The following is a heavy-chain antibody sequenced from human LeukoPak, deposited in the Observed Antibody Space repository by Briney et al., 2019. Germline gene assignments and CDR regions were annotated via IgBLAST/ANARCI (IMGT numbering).Heavy chain of an antibody. V-gene: IGHV3-7*05. J-gene: IGHJ3*01. CDR1: GFTFSTYW. Sequence: PGGSLRLSCAASGFTFSTYWMCWVRRAPGKGLEWVANINQDGSEKNYVDSVKGRFTISRDNAKNSLYLQMNSLRAEDTAVYYCASGYTSGAWGQGTLVTVSS. CDR2: INQDGSEK. D-gene: IGHD6-19*01. CDR3: ASGYTSGA.